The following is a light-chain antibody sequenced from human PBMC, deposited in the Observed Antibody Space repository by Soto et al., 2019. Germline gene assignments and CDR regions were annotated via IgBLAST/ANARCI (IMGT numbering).Light chain of an antibody. CDR3: CSYARSYSWV. Sequence: QSALTQPRSVSGSPGQSVTISCTGTSSDVGAYNYVSWYQHHPGKAPKVMIYDVSERPSGVPDRFSGSKSDNKASLTISGLQAEDEADYYSCSYARSYSWVFGGGTKLIVL. CDR1: SSDVGAYNY. V-gene: IGLV2-11*01. CDR2: DVS. J-gene: IGLJ3*02.